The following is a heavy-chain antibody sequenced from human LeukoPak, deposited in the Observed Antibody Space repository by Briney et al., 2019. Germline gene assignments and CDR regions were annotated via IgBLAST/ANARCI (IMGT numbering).Heavy chain of an antibody. D-gene: IGHD5-12*01. V-gene: IGHV4-59*01. Sequence: SETLSLTCTVSGGSISRYYWSWIRQPPGKGLECIGYIYYSGSTNYNPSLKSRVTISVDTSKNQFSLKLGSVTAVDTAVYYCANSGYDYGYNWFDPWGQGTLVTVSS. J-gene: IGHJ5*02. CDR1: GGSISRYY. CDR2: IYYSGST. CDR3: ANSGYDYGYNWFDP.